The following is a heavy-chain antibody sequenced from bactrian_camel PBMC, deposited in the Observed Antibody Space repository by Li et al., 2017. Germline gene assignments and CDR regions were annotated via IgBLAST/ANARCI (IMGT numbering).Heavy chain of an antibody. CDR2: INSDGDTT. D-gene: IGHD7*01. J-gene: IGHJ4*01. CDR1: GFTFRTYA. Sequence: VQLVESGGGLVQPGGSTRLSCAASGFTFRTYAMSWVRQAPGKGLEWLSAINSDGDTTWYPDSVKGRFTISRDNAKNALYLQLSCLKTEDTAMYYCTTGFSAAAAYVGQGTQVTVS. V-gene: IGHV3S42*01.